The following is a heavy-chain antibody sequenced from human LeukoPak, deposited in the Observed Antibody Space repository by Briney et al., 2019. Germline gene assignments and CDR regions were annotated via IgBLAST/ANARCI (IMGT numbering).Heavy chain of an antibody. J-gene: IGHJ6*03. Sequence: SLTLSLTCTVSGGSISGYYWSWIRQPPGRGPEWIGDIYYSGTTNYNPSLKSRVTISIDTSKKQFSLKLKSVTAADSAVYYCVRAGGRMPLSMVYIYYHYMDVWGKGTTVIVSS. CDR1: GGSISGYY. D-gene: IGHD5/OR15-5a*01. V-gene: IGHV4-59*01. CDR3: VRAGGRMPLSMVYIYYHYMDV. CDR2: IYYSGTT.